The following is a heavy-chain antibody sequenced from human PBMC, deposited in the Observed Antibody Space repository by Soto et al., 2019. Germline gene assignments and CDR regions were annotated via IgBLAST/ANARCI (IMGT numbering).Heavy chain of an antibody. J-gene: IGHJ4*02. CDR3: AKDESRFDY. CDR2: ISGSGGST. Sequence: GSLGLACAASGFTFSSYAMSWVRQAPGKGLEWVSAISGSGGSTYYADSVKVRFTISRDNCKNTLYLQMNSLRAEDTAVYYCAKDESRFDYWGQGTLVTVYS. V-gene: IGHV3-23*01. CDR1: GFTFSSYA.